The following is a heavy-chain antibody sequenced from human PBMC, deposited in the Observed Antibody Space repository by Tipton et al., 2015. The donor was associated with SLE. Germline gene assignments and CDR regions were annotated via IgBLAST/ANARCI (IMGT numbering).Heavy chain of an antibody. D-gene: IGHD3-10*01. J-gene: IGHJ6*03. CDR2: INHSGST. Sequence: LRLSCAVYGGSFSGYYWSWIRQPPGKGLEWIGEINHSGSTNYNPSLKSRVTISVDTSKNQFSLKLSSVTAADTAVYYCARVLRGYYYYYYMDVWGKGATVTVSS. CDR3: ARVLRGYYYYYYMDV. CDR1: GGSFSGYY. V-gene: IGHV4-34*01.